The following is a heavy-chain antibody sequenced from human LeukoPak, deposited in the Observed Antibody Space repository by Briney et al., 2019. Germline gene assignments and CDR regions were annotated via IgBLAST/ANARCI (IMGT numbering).Heavy chain of an antibody. J-gene: IGHJ4*02. CDR1: GGSISSYY. Sequence: SETLSLTCTVSGGSISSYYWSWIRQPAGKGLEWIGRIYTSGSTNYNPSLKSRVTMSVDTSKNQFSPKLSSVTAADTAVYYCAASRVRFSIAAAGTEAYWGQGTLVTVSS. CDR3: AASRVRFSIAAAGTEAY. D-gene: IGHD6-13*01. V-gene: IGHV4-4*07. CDR2: IYTSGST.